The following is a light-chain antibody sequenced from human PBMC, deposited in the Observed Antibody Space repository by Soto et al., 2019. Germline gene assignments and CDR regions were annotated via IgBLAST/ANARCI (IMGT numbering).Light chain of an antibody. V-gene: IGLV1-40*01. Sequence: QSVLTQPPSVSGAPGQRVTISCTGNSSNFGTHYDVHWYQQFPGTAPKLLIYVNTNRASGVPARFSGSKSGTSASLAITGLQAEDEADYYCQSYDSSLRGVFGTGTKLTVL. CDR3: QSYDSSLRGV. CDR2: VNT. J-gene: IGLJ1*01. CDR1: SSNFGTHYD.